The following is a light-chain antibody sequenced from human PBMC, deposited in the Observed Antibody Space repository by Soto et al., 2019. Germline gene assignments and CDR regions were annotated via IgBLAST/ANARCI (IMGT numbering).Light chain of an antibody. Sequence: DIQMTQSASTLSASVGDRVTITCRASQSISSWLAWYQQKPGKAPKLLIYQASSLDTGFPSRFSGSGAGTEFTLTISSLQPDDFATYYCQQYNSYWTFGQGTKVEIK. CDR1: QSISSW. CDR2: QAS. J-gene: IGKJ1*01. CDR3: QQYNSYWT. V-gene: IGKV1-5*03.